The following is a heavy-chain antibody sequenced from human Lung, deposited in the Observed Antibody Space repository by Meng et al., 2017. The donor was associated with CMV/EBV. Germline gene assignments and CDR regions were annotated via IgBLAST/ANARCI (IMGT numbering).Heavy chain of an antibody. V-gene: IGHV3-30-3*01. CDR3: ARGYLAAPRP. CDR2: VSTDGSNK. Sequence: LSCGASGFTVRPDDGHWDRQAPGNGLEWVALVSTDGSNKYYADSVKCRFTVSRDTSKNTLYLQMHRLIPEDTAVYVCARGYLAAPRPWGQGTLVTVSS. D-gene: IGHD6-13*01. J-gene: IGHJ5*02. CDR1: GFTVRPDD.